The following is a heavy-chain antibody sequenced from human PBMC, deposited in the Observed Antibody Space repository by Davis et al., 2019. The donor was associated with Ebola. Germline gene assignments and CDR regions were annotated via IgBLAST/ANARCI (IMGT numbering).Heavy chain of an antibody. J-gene: IGHJ4*02. D-gene: IGHD4-17*01. CDR2: ISSSSSYI. V-gene: IGHV3-21*01. CDR1: GSTFSSYS. CDR3: ARDRWNGDYLFDY. Sequence: GGSLRLSCAASGSTFSSYSMNWVRQAQGKGPEWVPSISSSSSYIYYADSVKGRFTISRDNAKNSLYLQMNSLRAEDTAVYYCARDRWNGDYLFDYWGQGTLVTVSS.